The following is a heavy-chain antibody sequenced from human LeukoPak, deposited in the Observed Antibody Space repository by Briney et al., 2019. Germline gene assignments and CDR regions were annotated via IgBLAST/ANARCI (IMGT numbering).Heavy chain of an antibody. V-gene: IGHV1-46*01. CDR1: GYTFASYY. D-gene: IGHD4-17*01. Sequence: GASVKVSCKASGYTFASYYMHWVRQAPGQGLEWMGIINPSGGSTSYAQKFQGRVTMTRDTSTSTVYMELSSLRSEDTAVYYCARDLDYGDYGHYYYGMDVWGQGTTVTVSS. CDR2: INPSGGST. CDR3: ARDLDYGDYGHYYYGMDV. J-gene: IGHJ6*02.